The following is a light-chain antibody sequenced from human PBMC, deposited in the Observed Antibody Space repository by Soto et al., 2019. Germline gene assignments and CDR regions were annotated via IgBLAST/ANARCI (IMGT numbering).Light chain of an antibody. CDR2: GIS. CDR1: QSISNY. CDR3: QQSYRIPRT. J-gene: IGKJ5*01. V-gene: IGKV1-39*01. Sequence: EIPLTQSPSPVSASFGGRVTLSCRASQSISNYLNWYQQKPGKAPELLIYGISTLQKGVPSRFSGSGSGTDFILTINSLQPEDFATYYCQQSYRIPRTFGQGTRLEIK.